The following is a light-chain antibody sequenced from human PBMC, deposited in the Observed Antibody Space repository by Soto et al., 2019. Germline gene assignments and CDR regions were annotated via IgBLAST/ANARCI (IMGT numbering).Light chain of an antibody. V-gene: IGKV4-1*01. Sequence: DIVMTQSPDSLAVSLGERATINCKSSQSVLYSSNNKNYLAWYQQKPGQPPKLLIYWASTRESGVPDRFSGSGCGTDFTLTISSLQAGDVAVYYCQQYYSTPITFGPGTKVDIK. CDR3: QQYYSTPIT. CDR2: WAS. J-gene: IGKJ3*01. CDR1: QSVLYSSNNKNY.